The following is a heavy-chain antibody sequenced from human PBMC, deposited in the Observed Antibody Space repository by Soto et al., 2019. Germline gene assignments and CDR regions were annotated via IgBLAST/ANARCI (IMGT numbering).Heavy chain of an antibody. D-gene: IGHD1-26*01. Sequence: ASVKVSCKVSGYTLTELSMHWVRQAPGKGLEWMGGFDLEDGETIYAQKFQGRVTMTEDTSTDTAYMELSSLRSEDTAVYYCATSYSGSYGYFDYWGQGTLVTVSS. J-gene: IGHJ4*02. CDR2: FDLEDGET. CDR1: GYTLTELS. V-gene: IGHV1-24*01. CDR3: ATSYSGSYGYFDY.